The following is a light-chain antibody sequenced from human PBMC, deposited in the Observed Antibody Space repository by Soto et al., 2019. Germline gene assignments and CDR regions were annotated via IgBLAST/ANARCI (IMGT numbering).Light chain of an antibody. Sequence: DIVMTQSPDSLAVSLGERATINCKSSQSVLYSSDNKNYLSWYQQKPGQPPRLLIYLASTRESGVPERFSGSGSGTDFTLTISSLQAEDAAVYYCQQSYSTWTFGQGTKVESK. CDR1: QSVLYSSDNKNY. J-gene: IGKJ1*01. CDR2: LAS. V-gene: IGKV4-1*01. CDR3: QQSYSTWT.